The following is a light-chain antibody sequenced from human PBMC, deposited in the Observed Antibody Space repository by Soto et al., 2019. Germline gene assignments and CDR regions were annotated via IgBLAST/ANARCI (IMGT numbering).Light chain of an antibody. CDR1: QSVSSSY. J-gene: IGKJ2*01. V-gene: IGKV3-20*01. Sequence: EIVLTQSPGTLSLSPGERATLSCRASQSVSSSYLAWYQQKPGQAPRLLIYGASSRATGIPDRFSGSGSGTEFTLTIRRLEPEDFAVYYCQQYGSSSYTFGQGTKLEIK. CDR2: GAS. CDR3: QQYGSSSYT.